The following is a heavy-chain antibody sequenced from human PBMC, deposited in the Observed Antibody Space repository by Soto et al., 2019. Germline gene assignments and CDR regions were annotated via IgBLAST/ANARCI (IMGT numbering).Heavy chain of an antibody. CDR1: GDSFNDYY. CDR3: ARESGGATATLDYYYFYMDV. CDR2: INPNSGVT. Sequence: QVQLVQSGAGVRKPGASVTVSCRSSGDSFNDYYIHWVRQAPGQGLEWMGWINPNSGVTKYAQKFQGWVSMTRDTSIRTVYMQLSRLRSDDTAVYYCARESGGATATLDYYYFYMDVWGTGTTVTVSS. J-gene: IGHJ6*03. V-gene: IGHV1-2*04. D-gene: IGHD5-12*01.